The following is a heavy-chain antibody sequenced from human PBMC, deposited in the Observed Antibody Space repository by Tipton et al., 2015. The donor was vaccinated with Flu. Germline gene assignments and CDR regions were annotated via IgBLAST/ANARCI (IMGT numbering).Heavy chain of an antibody. CDR1: GFTFNTYS. D-gene: IGHD7-27*01. V-gene: IGHV3-21*01. CDR3: ARDLGLHAMDY. J-gene: IGHJ4*02. CDR2: ISSDSGDI. Sequence: SLRLSCAASGFTFNTYSMNWVRQAPGEGLEWVSGISSDSGDIYYADSVEGRFTISRDNAKKLLYLQMNSLRVEDTAVYYCARDLGLHAMDYWGQGTLVTVSS.